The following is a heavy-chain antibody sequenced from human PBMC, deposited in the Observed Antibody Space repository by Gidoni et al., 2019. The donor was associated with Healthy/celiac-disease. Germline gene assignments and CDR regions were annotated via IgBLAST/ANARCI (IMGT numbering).Heavy chain of an antibody. CDR1: GYSISSGYY. V-gene: IGHV4-38-2*01. CDR2: IYHSGST. CDR3: ARVTTGRYNWFDP. D-gene: IGHD4-4*01. Sequence: QVQLQETGPGLVKPSEPLALTGEVSGYSISSGYYWGWIRQPPGTGLEWIGSIYHSGSTYYNPSLKSRVTISVDTSKNQFSLKLSSVTAADTAVYYCARVTTGRYNWFDPWGQGTLVTVSS. J-gene: IGHJ5*02.